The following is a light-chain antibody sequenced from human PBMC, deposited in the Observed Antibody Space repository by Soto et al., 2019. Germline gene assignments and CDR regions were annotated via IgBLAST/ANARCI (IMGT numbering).Light chain of an antibody. CDR2: DAS. J-gene: IGKJ1*01. CDR1: QSVDSR. Sequence: QMTQSPSTLSASIGDRVTITCRASQSVDSRLAWYQQKPGKAPKLLVYDASTLETGVPSRFSGSGSGAEFTLTITGLQPEDIATYSCQHYDAWRTFGQGTKVDIK. V-gene: IGKV1-5*01. CDR3: QHYDAWRT.